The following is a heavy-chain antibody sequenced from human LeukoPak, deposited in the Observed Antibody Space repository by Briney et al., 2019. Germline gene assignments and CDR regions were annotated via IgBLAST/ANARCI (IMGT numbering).Heavy chain of an antibody. D-gene: IGHD3-10*01. Sequence: GGSLRLFCGAWGHIFSIYGKTWVRRATGKGLEWVSAISGSAATTFYADSVKGRFTIFRDNSKNTLYLQMNSLRAEDTAVYYCAKRGPGSPQSGKYYFDYWGQGTLVTVSS. V-gene: IGHV3-23*01. CDR2: ISGSAATT. J-gene: IGHJ4*02. CDR3: AKRGPGSPQSGKYYFDY. CDR1: GHIFSIYG.